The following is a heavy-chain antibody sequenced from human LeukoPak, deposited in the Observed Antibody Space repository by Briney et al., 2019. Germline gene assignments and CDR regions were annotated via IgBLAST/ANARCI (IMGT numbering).Heavy chain of an antibody. D-gene: IGHD3-9*01. CDR3: AKGRYFDWSFDY. J-gene: IGHJ4*02. CDR1: GFTFSSYA. V-gene: IGHV3-23*01. CDR2: ISGSGGSA. Sequence: GGSLRLSCAASGFTFSSYAMSWVRQAPGKGLEWVSAISGSGGSAYYADSVKGRFTISRDNSKNTLYLQMNSLRAEDTAVYYCAKGRYFDWSFDYWGQGTLVTVSS.